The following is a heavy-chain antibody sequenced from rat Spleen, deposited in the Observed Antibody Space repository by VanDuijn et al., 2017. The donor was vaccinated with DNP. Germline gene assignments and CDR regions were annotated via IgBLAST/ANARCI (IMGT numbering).Heavy chain of an antibody. Sequence: EVKLVESGGGLVQPGRSLKLSCAASGFNFNDHWMGWVRQAPGKGLEWIGQINKDSSTINYIPSLKDKLTISRDNAQNTLYLQMDKLGSEDTAIYYCVREDKGVDAWGQGASVTVSS. D-gene: IGHD2-2*01. V-gene: IGHV4-2*01. CDR3: VREDKGVDA. CDR2: INKDSSTI. CDR1: GFNFNDHW. J-gene: IGHJ4*01.